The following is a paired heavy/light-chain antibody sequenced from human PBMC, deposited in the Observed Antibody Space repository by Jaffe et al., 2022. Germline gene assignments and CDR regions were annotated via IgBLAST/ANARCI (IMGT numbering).Heavy chain of an antibody. D-gene: IGHD3-16*01. V-gene: IGHV3-30*02. Sequence: QVQLVESGGGVVQPGGSLKLSCAASGFTFSIHGMHWVRQVPGRGLEWVAYINYGAIYKDYADSVKGRFTISRDNSKDTLYLQMDSLRTEDTAVYYCANKDYYDSGTYAFDIWGQGTTVTVSS. J-gene: IGHJ3*02. CDR2: INYGAIYK. CDR3: ANKDYYDSGTYAFDI. CDR1: GFTFSIHG.
Light chain of an antibody. CDR2: GVT. CDR3: SSYAGSNIYV. V-gene: IGLV2-8*01. Sequence: QSALTQPPSASGSPGQSVTISCTGTSSDVGGYNYVSWYQQHPGEAPKLMIYGVTKRPSGVPDRFSGSKSGNTASLTVSGLQPEDEADYYCSSYAGSNIYVFGTGTKVTVL. CDR1: SSDVGGYNY. J-gene: IGLJ1*01.